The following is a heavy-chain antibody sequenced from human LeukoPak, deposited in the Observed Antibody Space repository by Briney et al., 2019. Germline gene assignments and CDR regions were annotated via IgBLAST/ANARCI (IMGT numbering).Heavy chain of an antibody. CDR1: GGSFSGYY. CDR3: ARGRRIAAAGSGAFDI. J-gene: IGHJ3*02. CDR2: IKHSGST. Sequence: ASETLSLTCAVYGGSFSGYYGSWGRQPPGKGVEGVGEIKHSGSTNNNTSLKRRVTISVDTSKNQFSLKLSSVTAADTAVYYCARGRRIAAAGSGAFDIWGQGTMVTVSS. D-gene: IGHD6-13*01. V-gene: IGHV4-34*01.